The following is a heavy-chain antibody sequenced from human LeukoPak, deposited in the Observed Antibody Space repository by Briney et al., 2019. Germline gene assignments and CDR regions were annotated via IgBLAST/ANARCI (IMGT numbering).Heavy chain of an antibody. D-gene: IGHD3-22*01. CDR3: ARSKLGGSGYSTHAY. Sequence: ASVKVSCKASGYTFTSYGISWVRQAPGQGLEWMGWISAYNGNTNYAQKLQGRVTMTTDTSTSTAYMELRSLRSDDTAVYYCARSKLGGSGYSTHAYWGQGTLVTVSS. CDR1: GYTFTSYG. J-gene: IGHJ4*02. CDR2: ISAYNGNT. V-gene: IGHV1-18*01.